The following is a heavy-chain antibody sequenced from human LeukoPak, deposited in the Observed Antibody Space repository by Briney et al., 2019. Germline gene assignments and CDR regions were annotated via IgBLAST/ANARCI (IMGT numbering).Heavy chain of an antibody. Sequence: PSETLSLTCTVSGGSISSSSYYWGWIRQPPGKGLEWIGSIYYSGSTYYNPSLKSRVTISVDTSKNQFSLKLSSVTAADTAVYYCARQGIQRDYWGQGTLVTVSS. V-gene: IGHV4-39*01. J-gene: IGHJ4*02. CDR2: IYYSGST. D-gene: IGHD5-18*01. CDR3: ARQGIQRDY. CDR1: GGSISSSSYY.